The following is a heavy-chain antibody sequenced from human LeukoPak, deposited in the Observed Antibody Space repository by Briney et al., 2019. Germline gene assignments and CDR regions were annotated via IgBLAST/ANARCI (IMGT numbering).Heavy chain of an antibody. J-gene: IGHJ6*02. V-gene: IGHV1-24*01. Sequence: ASVKVSCKASGYTLTELSMHWVRQAPGKGLEWMGGFDPEDGETIYAQKFQGRVTMTEDTSTDTAYMELSSLGSEDTAVYYCATGAIAVAYYYCGMDVWGQGTTVTVSS. CDR2: FDPEDGET. CDR1: GYTLTELS. D-gene: IGHD6-19*01. CDR3: ATGAIAVAYYYCGMDV.